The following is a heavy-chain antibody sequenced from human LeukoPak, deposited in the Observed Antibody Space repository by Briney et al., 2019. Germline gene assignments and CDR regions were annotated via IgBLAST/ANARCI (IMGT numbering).Heavy chain of an antibody. D-gene: IGHD3-10*02. CDR3: AELGIIMIGGV. Sequence: PGGSLRLSCAASGFTFSSYGMHWVRQAPGKGLEWVAVISYDGSNKYYADSVKGRFTISRDNSKNTLYLQMNSLRAEDTAVYYCAELGIIMIGGVWGKGTTVTISS. V-gene: IGHV3-30*18. CDR1: GFTFSSYG. CDR2: ISYDGSNK. J-gene: IGHJ6*04.